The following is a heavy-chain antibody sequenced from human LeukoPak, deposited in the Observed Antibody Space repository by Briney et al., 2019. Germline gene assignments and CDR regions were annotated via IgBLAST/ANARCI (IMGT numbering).Heavy chain of an antibody. Sequence: PGGSLRLSCAASGFTVSSNYMSWVRQAPGKGLEWVASINEDGSGKFSVGSVKDRITISRDNTRNSLDLQINSLTVEDTAIYYCARDDGDVWGTGTTVTVSS. J-gene: IGHJ6*04. V-gene: IGHV3-7*01. CDR3: ARDDGDV. CDR1: GFTVSSNY. CDR2: INEDGSGK.